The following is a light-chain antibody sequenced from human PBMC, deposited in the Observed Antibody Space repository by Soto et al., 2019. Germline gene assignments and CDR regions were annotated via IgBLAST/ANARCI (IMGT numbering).Light chain of an antibody. CDR3: LQDYNFPRT. Sequence: EIVLTQSPATLSLSPGERATLSCRASQSVSSYLAWYQQKPGQAPRILIYDASNRATGIPARLSGSVSGTDFTLTISSLQPEDFATYYGLQDYNFPRTFGQGTKVDIK. CDR2: DAS. CDR1: QSVSSY. J-gene: IGKJ1*01. V-gene: IGKV3-11*01.